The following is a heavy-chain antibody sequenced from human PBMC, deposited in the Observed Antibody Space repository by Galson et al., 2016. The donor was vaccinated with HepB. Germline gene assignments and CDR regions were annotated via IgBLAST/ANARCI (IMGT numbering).Heavy chain of an antibody. V-gene: IGHV3-7*01. Sequence: SLRLSCAVSGFTFSSYWMSWVRQGPGKGLEWVAIIKQDGSEKYYVDSMKGRFTISRDNAKKSLYLQMNSLRAEDTAVYYCARVGIGSSWHFDYWGQGTLVTVSS. J-gene: IGHJ4*02. CDR3: ARVGIGSSWHFDY. D-gene: IGHD6-13*01. CDR1: GFTFSSYW. CDR2: IKQDGSEK.